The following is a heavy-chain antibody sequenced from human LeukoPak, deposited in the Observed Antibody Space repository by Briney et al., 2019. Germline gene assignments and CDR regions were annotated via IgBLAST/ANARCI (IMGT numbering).Heavy chain of an antibody. CDR2: IYHSGST. V-gene: IGHV4-4*02. CDR1: GGSISSSNW. J-gene: IGHJ3*02. Sequence: SETLSLTCAVSGGSISSSNWWSWVRQPPGKGLEWIGEIYHSGSTNYNPSLKSRVTISVDKSKNQFSLKLSSVTAADTAVYYCARDRDSSGYRRRAFDIWGQGTMVTVSS. CDR3: ARDRDSSGYRRRAFDI. D-gene: IGHD3-22*01.